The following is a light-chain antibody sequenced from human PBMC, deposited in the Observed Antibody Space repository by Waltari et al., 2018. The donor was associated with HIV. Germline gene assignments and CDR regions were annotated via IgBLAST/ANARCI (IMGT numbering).Light chain of an antibody. CDR1: VRDIGAYNL. V-gene: IGLV2-23*02. CDR3: CSYAGPDTLFV. Sequence: HSGLTQPASVSGSPGQSITISCSGTVRDIGAYNLVSWYQQFPGKAPKLIISEVSKRPSGVPDRFSGSKSGNTASLTISGLQSGDEADYFCCSYAGPDTLFVFGSGT. J-gene: IGLJ1*01. CDR2: EVS.